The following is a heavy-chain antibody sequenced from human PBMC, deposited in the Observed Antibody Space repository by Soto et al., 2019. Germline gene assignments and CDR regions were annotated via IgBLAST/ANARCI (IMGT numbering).Heavy chain of an antibody. V-gene: IGHV3-23*01. Sequence: EVQLLESGGDVVQPGGSLRLSCAASGLAFSSHAMTWVRQAPGRGLQWVSTTSRSGSTSYADSVKGRFTASRDNSKDTLYLQMNGLRVEDTAVYYCTSNINPGYWGQGTLVTVSA. J-gene: IGHJ4*02. CDR2: TSRSGST. CDR3: TSNINPGY. CDR1: GLAFSSHA.